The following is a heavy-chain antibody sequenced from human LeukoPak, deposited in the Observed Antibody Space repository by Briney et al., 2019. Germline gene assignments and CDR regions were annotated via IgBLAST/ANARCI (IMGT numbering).Heavy chain of an antibody. D-gene: IGHD6-19*01. J-gene: IGHJ6*04. CDR3: ARGSSLVAGFYYGMDV. CDR2: ISSSSSYI. V-gene: IGHV3-21*01. CDR1: GFTFSSYS. Sequence: GGSPRLSCAASGFTFSSYSMNWVRQAPGKGLEWVSSISSSSSYIYYADSVKGRFTISRDNAKNSLYLQMNGLRAEDTAVYYCARGSSLVAGFYYGMDVWGKGTTVTVSS.